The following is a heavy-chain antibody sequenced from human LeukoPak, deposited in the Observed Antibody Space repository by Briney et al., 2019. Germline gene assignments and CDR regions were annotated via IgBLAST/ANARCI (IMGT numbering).Heavy chain of an antibody. CDR1: GGSIISTIR. Sequence: SETLSLTCAVSGGSIISTIRWSWVRQPPGKGLEWIGEIYHEGATKYNPSLESRVTISVDKSKNQFSLKLTSVTAADTAVYYCARGVPARPVGHPIPDFDYWGQGTLVTVSS. J-gene: IGHJ4*02. V-gene: IGHV4-4*02. D-gene: IGHD6-6*01. CDR3: ARGVPARPVGHPIPDFDY. CDR2: IYHEGAT.